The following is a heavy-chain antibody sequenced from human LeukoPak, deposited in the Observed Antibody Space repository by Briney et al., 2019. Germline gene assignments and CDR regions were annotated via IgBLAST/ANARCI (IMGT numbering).Heavy chain of an antibody. CDR1: GGSISSYY. CDR3: ARALWSNFDY. Sequence: SETLFLTCTVSGGSISSYYWSWIRQPPGKGLEWIGYIYYCGSTNYNPSLKSRVTISVDTSKNQFSLKLSSVTAADTAVYYCARALWSNFDYWGQGTLVTVSS. J-gene: IGHJ4*02. V-gene: IGHV4-59*01. D-gene: IGHD3-10*01. CDR2: IYYCGST.